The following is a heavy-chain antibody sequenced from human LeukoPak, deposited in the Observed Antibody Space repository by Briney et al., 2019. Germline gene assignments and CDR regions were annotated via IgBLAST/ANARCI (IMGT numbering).Heavy chain of an antibody. CDR1: GYNFISYW. CDR3: ARRYYDLGTYYFDY. Sequence: GESLKISCRGSGYNFISYWIVWVRQMPGKGLEWMGIIYPRDSDTRYSPSFQGQVTMSADKSISTAYLEWSSLKASDTAMYYCARRYYDLGTYYFDYWGQGTLVTVSS. J-gene: IGHJ4*02. CDR2: IYPRDSDT. V-gene: IGHV5-51*01. D-gene: IGHD3-10*01.